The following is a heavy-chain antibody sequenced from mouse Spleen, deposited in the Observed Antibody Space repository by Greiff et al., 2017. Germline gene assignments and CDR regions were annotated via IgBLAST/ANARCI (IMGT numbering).Heavy chain of an antibody. D-gene: IGHD4-1*01. CDR3: ARTLANWVFDY. CDR2: IYPGDGDT. J-gene: IGHJ2*01. Sequence: QVQLQQSGPELVKPGASVKISCKASGYAFRSSWMNWVKQRPGKGLEWIGRIYPGDGDTNYNGKFKGKATLTADKSSSTAYMQLSSLTSEDSAVYFCARTLANWVFDYWGQGTTLTVSS. CDR1: GYAFRSSW. V-gene: IGHV1-82*01.